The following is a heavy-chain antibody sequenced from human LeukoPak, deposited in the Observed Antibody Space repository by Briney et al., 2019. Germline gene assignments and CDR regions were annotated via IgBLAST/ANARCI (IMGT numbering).Heavy chain of an antibody. D-gene: IGHD2-21*02. V-gene: IGHV1-69*13. Sequence: SVKVSCKASGGTFSSYAISWVRQAPGQGLGWMGGIIPIFGTANYAQKFQGRVTITADESTSTAYMELSSLRSEDTAVYYCARVGGDFDYYYYGMDVWGQGTTVTVSS. CDR3: ARVGGDFDYYYYGMDV. CDR2: IIPIFGTA. J-gene: IGHJ6*02. CDR1: GGTFSSYA.